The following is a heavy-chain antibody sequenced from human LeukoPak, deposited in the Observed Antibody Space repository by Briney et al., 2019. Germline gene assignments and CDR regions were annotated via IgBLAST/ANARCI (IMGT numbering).Heavy chain of an antibody. CDR2: IYHSGNT. CDR1: GYSISSGYY. D-gene: IGHD3-22*01. J-gene: IGHJ5*02. CDR3: ARDSDSSGYYSAS. Sequence: PSETLSLTCTVSGYSISSGYYWGWIRQPPGKGLEWIGTIYHSGNTYYNPSLKSRVTISVDTSKNQFSLMLNSVTAADTAVYYCARDSDSSGYYSASWGQGTLVTVSS. V-gene: IGHV4-38-2*02.